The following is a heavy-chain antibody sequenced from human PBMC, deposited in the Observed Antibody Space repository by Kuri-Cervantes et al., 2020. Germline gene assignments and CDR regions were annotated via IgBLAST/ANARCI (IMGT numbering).Heavy chain of an antibody. Sequence: LSLTCAASGFTFSSYGMHWVRQAPGKGLEWVAVIWYDGSNKYYADSVKGRFTISRDNSKNTLYLQMNSLRAEDTAVYYCANAICSGGNCFPRYGVDVWGQGTTVTVSS. V-gene: IGHV3-33*06. CDR2: IWYDGSNK. CDR3: ANAICSGGNCFPRYGVDV. D-gene: IGHD2-15*01. J-gene: IGHJ6*02. CDR1: GFTFSSYG.